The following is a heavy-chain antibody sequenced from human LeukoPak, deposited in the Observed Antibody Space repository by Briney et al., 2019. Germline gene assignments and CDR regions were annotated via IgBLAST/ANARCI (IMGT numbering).Heavy chain of an antibody. D-gene: IGHD2-2*01. CDR2: ISGGGGRT. CDR3: AKNYAPKFDY. V-gene: IGHV3-23*01. J-gene: IGHJ4*02. CDR1: GFTFSSYA. Sequence: PGGSLRLSCAVSGFTFSSYAMSWVRQAPGKGLEWVSAISGGGGRTYYADSVKGRFTISRDNSKNTLFLQMSSLRAEDTALYYCAKNYAPKFDYWGQGTLVTVSS.